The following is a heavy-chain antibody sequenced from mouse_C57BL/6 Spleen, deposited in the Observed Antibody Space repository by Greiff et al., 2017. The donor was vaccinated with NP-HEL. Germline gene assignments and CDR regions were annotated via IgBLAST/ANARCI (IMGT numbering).Heavy chain of an antibody. D-gene: IGHD1-1*01. J-gene: IGHJ1*03. Sequence: QVQLQQPGAELVKPGASVKMSCKASGYTFTSYWITWVKQRPGQGLEWIGDIYPGSGSTNYNEKFKSKATLTVDTSSSTAYMQRSSLTSEDSAVYYWARPGSSYDWYFDVWGTGTTVTVSS. V-gene: IGHV1-55*01. CDR2: IYPGSGST. CDR3: ARPGSSYDWYFDV. CDR1: GYTFTSYW.